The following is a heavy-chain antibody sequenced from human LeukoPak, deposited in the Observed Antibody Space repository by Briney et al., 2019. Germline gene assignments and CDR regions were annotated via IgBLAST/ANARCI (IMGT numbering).Heavy chain of an antibody. CDR2: ISYDGSDK. Sequence: GGSLRLSCAASGFIFSNHAIHWVRQAPGKGLEWVAVISYDGSDKYYADSVRGRFTISRDNSKNTLYLQMNSLRAEDTAVYYCARDSYAIDYWGQGTLVTVSS. V-gene: IGHV3-30*04. CDR3: ARDSYAIDY. D-gene: IGHD2-2*01. CDR1: GFIFSNHA. J-gene: IGHJ4*02.